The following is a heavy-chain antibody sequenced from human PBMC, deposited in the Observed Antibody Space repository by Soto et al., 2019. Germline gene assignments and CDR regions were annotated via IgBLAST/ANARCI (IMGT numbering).Heavy chain of an antibody. Sequence: GGSLRLSCTVSEFTFGHYGMNWVRQAPGQGLEWVSTISNTGYTHYADSVEGRFTVSRDNSKNTLYLQMNSLRADDTAVYYCARGSKDSYPGSRIFDFWGRGTLVTVSS. D-gene: IGHD3-10*01. CDR2: ISNTGYT. CDR3: ARGSKDSYPGSRIFDF. J-gene: IGHJ4*02. CDR1: EFTFGHYG. V-gene: IGHV3-23*01.